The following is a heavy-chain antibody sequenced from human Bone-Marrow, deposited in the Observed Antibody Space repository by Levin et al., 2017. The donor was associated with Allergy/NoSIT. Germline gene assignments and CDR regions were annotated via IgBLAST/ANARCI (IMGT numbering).Heavy chain of an antibody. CDR1: GYTFIGYD. J-gene: IGHJ6*02. CDR3: ARGGLWTTYGLDV. Sequence: GESLKISCKASGYTFIGYDINWVRQAPGQGLEWMGRMSPDSGEADYAQKFQGRVTMTRDSSIKTSYMELTSLRFEDTAVYFCARGGLWTTYGLDVWGQGTTVSVSS. V-gene: IGHV1-8*01. CDR2: MSPDSGEA. D-gene: IGHD1-1*01.